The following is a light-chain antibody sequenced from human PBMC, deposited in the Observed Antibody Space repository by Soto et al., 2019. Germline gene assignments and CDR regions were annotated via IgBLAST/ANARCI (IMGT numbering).Light chain of an antibody. CDR2: GAS. V-gene: IGKV3-15*01. CDR1: QNIHTN. Sequence: EIVMTQSPATLSVSPGERATLSCRAGQNIHTNLAWYQQKPGQAPRLLFYGASTGATGLPARFSGTGSGTEFTLTISNLQPDDFATYFCQQYNSFSLITFGQGTRLEIK. CDR3: QQYNSFSLIT. J-gene: IGKJ5*01.